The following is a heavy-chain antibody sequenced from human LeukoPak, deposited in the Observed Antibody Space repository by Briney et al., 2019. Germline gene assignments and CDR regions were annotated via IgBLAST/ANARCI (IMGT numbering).Heavy chain of an antibody. J-gene: IGHJ5*02. CDR3: ARNYDILTGFRNDAYNWFDP. CDR2: ISAYNGNT. D-gene: IGHD3-9*01. Sequence: GASVKVSCKASGYTFTSYGISWVRQAPGQGLEWMGWISAYNGNTNYAQKLQGRVTMTTDTSTSTAYMELRSLRSDDTAVYYCARNYDILTGFRNDAYNWFDPWGQGTLVTVSS. V-gene: IGHV1-18*01. CDR1: GYTFTSYG.